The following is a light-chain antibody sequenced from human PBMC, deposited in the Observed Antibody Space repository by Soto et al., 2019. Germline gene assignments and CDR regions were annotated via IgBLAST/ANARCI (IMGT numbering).Light chain of an antibody. CDR3: QQYNSWPLT. CDR1: QSVADN. V-gene: IGKV3-15*01. Sequence: EVVMTQSPATLSVSPGERVTLSCRSSQSVADNLAWFQQKPGQGPRLLIYGASTRATGIPARFSGSGYETEFTLTISSLQSEDFAVYYCQQYNSWPLTFGGGTKVDIK. CDR2: GAS. J-gene: IGKJ4*01.